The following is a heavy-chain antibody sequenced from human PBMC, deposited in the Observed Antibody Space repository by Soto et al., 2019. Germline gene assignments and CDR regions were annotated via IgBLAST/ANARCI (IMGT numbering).Heavy chain of an antibody. J-gene: IGHJ6*02. CDR1: GGSISNSKW. V-gene: IGHV4-4*02. D-gene: IGHD1-1*01. Sequence: QIQLQESGPGLVKPSGNLSLTCAVSGGSISNSKWWTWVRQVPGKGLEWIGKIDQNGITNYNPSLKNRVTISKDESKNQLSLKLTSVTAADTAVYYCARLDRDYYYHGMDVWGQGTTVTVSS. CDR3: ARLDRDYYYHGMDV. CDR2: IDQNGIT.